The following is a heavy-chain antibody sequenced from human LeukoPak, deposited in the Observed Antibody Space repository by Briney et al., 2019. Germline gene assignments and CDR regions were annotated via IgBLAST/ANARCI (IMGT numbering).Heavy chain of an antibody. Sequence: SETLSLTCAVYGGSFSGYYWSWIRQPPGKGLEWIGEINHSGSTNYNPSLKSRVSISVDTSKNQFSLRLSSVTAADTAIYYCARAVSGRFDYWGQGTLVTVSS. V-gene: IGHV4-34*01. J-gene: IGHJ4*02. CDR1: GGSFSGYY. CDR2: INHSGST. CDR3: ARAVSGRFDY. D-gene: IGHD6-19*01.